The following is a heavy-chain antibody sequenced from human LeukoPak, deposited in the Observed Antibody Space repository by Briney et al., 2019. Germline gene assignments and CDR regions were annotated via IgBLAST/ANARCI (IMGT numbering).Heavy chain of an antibody. J-gene: IGHJ4*02. CDR3: AKAPPVVAATPGLADY. Sequence: GGSLRLSCAASGFTFSSYGMRWVRQAPGKGLEWVAFIRYDGSNKYYADSVKGRFTISRDDSKNTLYLQMNSLRAEDTAVYYCAKAPPVVAATPGLADYWGQGTLVTVSS. V-gene: IGHV3-30*02. CDR2: IRYDGSNK. D-gene: IGHD2-15*01. CDR1: GFTFSSYG.